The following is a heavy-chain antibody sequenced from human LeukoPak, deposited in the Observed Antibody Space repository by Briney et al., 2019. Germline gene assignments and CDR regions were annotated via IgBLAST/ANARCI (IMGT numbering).Heavy chain of an antibody. J-gene: IGHJ4*02. CDR2: ITSSGTYI. Sequence: PGGSLRLSCATSGFTFNNYNMNWVRQAPGRALEWVSSITSSGTYIFYADSVKGRFTISRDNAKNSLYLQMNSLRAEDTAVYYCQTPAQYYFDYWGQGTLVTVSS. CDR1: GFTFNNYN. CDR3: QTPAQYYFDY. V-gene: IGHV3-21*01.